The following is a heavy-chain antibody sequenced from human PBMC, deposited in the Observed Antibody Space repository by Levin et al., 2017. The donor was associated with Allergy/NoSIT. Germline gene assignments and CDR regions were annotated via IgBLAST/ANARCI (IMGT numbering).Heavy chain of an antibody. D-gene: IGHD3-22*01. CDR2: INHSGST. Sequence: SETLSLTCAVYGGSFSGYYWSWIRQPPGKGLEWIGEINHSGSTNYNPSLKSRVTISVDTSKNQFSLKLSSVTAADTAVYYCARVVNTMIVVVTHYGGRRNWFDPWGQGTLVTVSS. J-gene: IGHJ5*02. CDR1: GGSFSGYY. CDR3: ARVVNTMIVVVTHYGGRRNWFDP. V-gene: IGHV4-34*01.